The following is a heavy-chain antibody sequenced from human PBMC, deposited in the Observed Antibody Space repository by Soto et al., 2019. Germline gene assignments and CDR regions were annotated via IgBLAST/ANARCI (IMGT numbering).Heavy chain of an antibody. CDR2: IIHTGST. CDR3: ARVGQPPSDY. D-gene: IGHD2-2*01. J-gene: IGHJ4*02. Sequence: PSETLSLTCAVSRGSFSRYYWSWVRQFPGKGLEWIGEIIHTGSTNYNPSLKSRVTMSIDTSKKEISLKLSSVTAADTAVYYCARVGQPPSDYWGQGTLVTVSS. V-gene: IGHV4-34*12. CDR1: RGSFSRYY.